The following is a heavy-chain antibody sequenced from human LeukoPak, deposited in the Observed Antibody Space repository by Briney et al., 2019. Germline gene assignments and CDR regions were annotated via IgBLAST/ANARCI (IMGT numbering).Heavy chain of an antibody. CDR3: ARDALPGWELSPDAFDI. D-gene: IGHD1-26*01. Sequence: PGGSLRLSCAASGFTFSSYAMHWVRQAPGKGLEWVAVISYDGSNKYYADSVKGRFTISRDNSKNTLYLQMNSLRAEDTAVYYCARDALPGWELSPDAFDIWGQGTMVTVSS. CDR1: GFTFSSYA. CDR2: ISYDGSNK. V-gene: IGHV3-30-3*01. J-gene: IGHJ3*02.